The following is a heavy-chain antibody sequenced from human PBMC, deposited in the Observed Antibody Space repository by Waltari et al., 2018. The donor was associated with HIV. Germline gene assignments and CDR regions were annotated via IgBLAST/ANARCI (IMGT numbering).Heavy chain of an antibody. Sequence: VQLVESGGGVVQPGRSLRLSCTGAEFTFNNYILHWVRQAPGKGLEWIALISYDGSDKDYADSLRGRFTISRDNSKNTLFLQMDSLRIEDTALYYCAREAVTTNYYFDNWGQGTLVTVSS. J-gene: IGHJ4*02. D-gene: IGHD1-1*01. CDR1: EFTFNNYI. V-gene: IGHV3-30*04. CDR2: ISYDGSDK. CDR3: AREAVTTNYYFDN.